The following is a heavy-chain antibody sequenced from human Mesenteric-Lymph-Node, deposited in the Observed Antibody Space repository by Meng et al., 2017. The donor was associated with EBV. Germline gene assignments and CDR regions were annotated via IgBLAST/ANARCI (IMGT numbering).Heavy chain of an antibody. D-gene: IGHD2-2*02. J-gene: IGHJ4*02. CDR2: IDHSGSN. Sequence: QVQRQQWGAGVLKPSEPLSPTCAVYGGSFNDYSWTWIRQPPGKGLEWIGEIDHSGSNNYNPSLKSRVTMAVDTSKNQFSLKLASVTAADTAVYYCARVDYTKSLPFDYWGRGTLVTVSS. V-gene: IGHV4-34*01. CDR3: ARVDYTKSLPFDY. CDR1: GGSFNDYS.